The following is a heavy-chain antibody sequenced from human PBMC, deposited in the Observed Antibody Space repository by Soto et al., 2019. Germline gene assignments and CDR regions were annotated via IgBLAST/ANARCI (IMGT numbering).Heavy chain of an antibody. Sequence: GGSLRLSCEASGFTFSTFAMSWVRQAPGKGLEWVSTISSTVFSTYYADSVKGRFTISRDNSRNTVYLQMNNLGSGDTAFYYCENVRGAFDASWGQGTLVIVSS. D-gene: IGHD2-15*01. CDR2: ISSTVFST. V-gene: IGHV3-23*01. CDR3: ENVRGAFDAS. J-gene: IGHJ4*02. CDR1: GFTFSTFA.